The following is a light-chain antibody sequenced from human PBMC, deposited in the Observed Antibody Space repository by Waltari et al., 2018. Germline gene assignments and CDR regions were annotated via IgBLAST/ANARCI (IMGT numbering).Light chain of an antibody. V-gene: IGLV2-14*01. CDR2: EVS. J-gene: IGLJ2*01. Sequence: QSALTQPASVSGSPGLSITISCTGTSSDVGGYHYVSWYQQHPGKAPKLMIYEVSNRPSGVSNRFSGSKSGNTASLTISGLQAEDEADYYCSSYTSSSVVFGGGTKLTVL. CDR1: SSDVGGYHY. CDR3: SSYTSSSVV.